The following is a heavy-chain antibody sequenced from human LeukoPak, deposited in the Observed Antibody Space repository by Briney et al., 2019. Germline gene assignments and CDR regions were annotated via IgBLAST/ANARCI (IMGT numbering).Heavy chain of an antibody. Sequence: ASVKVSCKASGYTFTSYGISWVRQAPGQGLEWMGWISAYNGNTNYAQKLQGRVTMTTDTSTSTAYMELRSLRSDDTAAYYCARDGYGDTSYYYYGMDVWGQGTTVTVSS. CDR3: ARDGYGDTSYYYYGMDV. CDR1: GYTFTSYG. CDR2: ISAYNGNT. J-gene: IGHJ6*02. V-gene: IGHV1-18*01. D-gene: IGHD4-17*01.